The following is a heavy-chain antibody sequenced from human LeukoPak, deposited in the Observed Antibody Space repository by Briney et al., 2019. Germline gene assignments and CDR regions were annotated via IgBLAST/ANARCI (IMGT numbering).Heavy chain of an antibody. CDR1: GYTFTSYA. Sequence: GASVRVSCKASGYTFTSYAMHWVRQAPGQRLEWMGWINAGNGNTKYSQKFQGRVTITRDTSESTAYMELSSLRSEDTAVYYCARQTPPYSSGWYGGSYYYGMDVWGQGTTVTVSS. D-gene: IGHD6-19*01. CDR2: INAGNGNT. CDR3: ARQTPPYSSGWYGGSYYYGMDV. J-gene: IGHJ6*02. V-gene: IGHV1-3*01.